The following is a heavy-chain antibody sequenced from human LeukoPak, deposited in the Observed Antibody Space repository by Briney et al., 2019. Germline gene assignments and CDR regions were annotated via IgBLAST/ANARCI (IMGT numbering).Heavy chain of an antibody. CDR1: GGSFSGYY. D-gene: IGHD2-2*01. Sequence: SETLSLTCAVYGGSFSGYYWSWIRQPPGKGLEWIGEINHSGSTNYNPSLKSRVTISVDTSKNQFSLKLSSVTAADTAVYYCARGPLTSSTSLYYFDYWGQGTLVTVSP. CDR2: INHSGST. J-gene: IGHJ4*02. V-gene: IGHV4-34*01. CDR3: ARGPLTSSTSLYYFDY.